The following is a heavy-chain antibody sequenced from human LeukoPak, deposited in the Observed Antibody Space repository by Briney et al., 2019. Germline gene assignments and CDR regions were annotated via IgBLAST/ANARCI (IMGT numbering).Heavy chain of an antibody. D-gene: IGHD6-6*01. CDR3: ARVSIAARSPYYYGMDV. CDR1: GYTFTSYG. J-gene: IGHJ6*02. Sequence: SVKVSCKASGYTFTSYGISWVRQAPGQGLEWMGGIIPIFGTANYAQKFQGRVTIIADESTSTAYMELSSLRSEDTAVYYCARVSIAARSPYYYGMDVWGQGTTVTVSS. V-gene: IGHV1-69*13. CDR2: IIPIFGTA.